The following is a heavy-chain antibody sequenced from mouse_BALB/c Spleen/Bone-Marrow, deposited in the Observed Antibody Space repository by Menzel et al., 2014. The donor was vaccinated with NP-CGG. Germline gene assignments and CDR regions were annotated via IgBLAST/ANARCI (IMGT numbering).Heavy chain of an antibody. CDR3: ARSRDGYDSFAY. CDR1: GYTFTSYW. J-gene: IGHJ3*01. V-gene: IGHV1-7*01. CDR2: INPSTGYT. D-gene: IGHD2-2*01. Sequence: QVQLQQSGAELAKPGASVKMSCKASGYTFTSYWMHWVKQRPGQGLEWIGYINPSTGYTEYNQKFKDKATLTADKSSSTAYMQRSSLASEDSAVYYCARSRDGYDSFAYWGQGTLVTVS.